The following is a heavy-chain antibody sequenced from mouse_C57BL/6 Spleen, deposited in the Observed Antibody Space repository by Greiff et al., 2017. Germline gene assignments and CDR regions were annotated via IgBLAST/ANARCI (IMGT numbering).Heavy chain of an antibody. V-gene: IGHV1-7*01. CDR3: ASIYTTDY. CDR2: INPGSGYT. Sequence: VQLQQSGAELAKPGASVKLSCTASGYTFTSYWMHWVKQRPGQGLEWIGDINPGSGYTKYNQKFKVKATLTADKSSSTAYMQLSSLTYEDSAVYYGASIYTTDYWGQGTSLTVSS. J-gene: IGHJ2*02. CDR1: GYTFTSYW. D-gene: IGHD2-12*01.